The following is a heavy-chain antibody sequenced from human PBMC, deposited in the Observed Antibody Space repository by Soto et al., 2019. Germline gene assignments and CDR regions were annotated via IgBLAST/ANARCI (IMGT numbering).Heavy chain of an antibody. V-gene: IGHV3-23*01. J-gene: IGHJ6*03. CDR3: ARVLVAATPRYYYYMAV. CDR1: GFTFSSYA. D-gene: IGHD2-15*01. Sequence: GGSLRLSCAASGFTFSSYAMSWVRQAPGKGLEWVSAISGSGGSTYYADSVKGRFTISRDNSKNTLYLQMNSLRAEDTAVYYCARVLVAATPRYYYYMAVWGKGTTVTVSS. CDR2: ISGSGGST.